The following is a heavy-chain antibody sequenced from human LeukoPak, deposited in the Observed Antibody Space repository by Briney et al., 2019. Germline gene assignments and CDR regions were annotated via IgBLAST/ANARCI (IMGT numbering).Heavy chain of an antibody. V-gene: IGHV3-30*18. J-gene: IGHJ4*02. CDR3: AKDRAMYYYGSGSYSV. D-gene: IGHD3-10*01. Sequence: GGSLRLSCAASGFTFSSYGIHWVRQAPGNGLEWVAVISYDGSNKYYADSVKGRFSISRDNSKNTLYLQINSLRAEDTAVYYCAKDRAMYYYGSGSYSVWGQGTPVTVSS. CDR1: GFTFSSYG. CDR2: ISYDGSNK.